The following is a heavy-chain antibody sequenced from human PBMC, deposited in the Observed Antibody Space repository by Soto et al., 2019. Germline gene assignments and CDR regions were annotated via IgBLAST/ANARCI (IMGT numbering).Heavy chain of an antibody. CDR3: TRPKNALRCYSYNGIDV. D-gene: IGHD4-17*01. J-gene: IGHJ6*01. CDR1: GLTFRDSA. Sequence: EVQLVESGGGLVQPGGSLKLSCAASGLTFRDSAIHWVRQASGKGLEWVGSIRSKTNNYATTYAASVKGRFTISRDDSKNKAYLQMTSLKTEDTAVYYCTRPKNALRCYSYNGIDVWRQGTTVTVSS. V-gene: IGHV3-73*02. CDR2: IRSKTNNYAT.